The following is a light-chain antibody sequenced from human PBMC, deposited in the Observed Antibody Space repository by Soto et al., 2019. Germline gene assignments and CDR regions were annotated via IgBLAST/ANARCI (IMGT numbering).Light chain of an antibody. CDR2: GAS. CDR3: QQYNDNWPT. Sequence: EIVMTQSPATLSVSPGETVTLSCRASQSVRTNLAWYQHRPGQPPSLLIYGASKRATGFPARFSGSGSGTEFTLTISSLQSEDFAVYYCQQYNDNWPTFGQGTKVEIK. V-gene: IGKV3-15*01. J-gene: IGKJ1*01. CDR1: QSVRTN.